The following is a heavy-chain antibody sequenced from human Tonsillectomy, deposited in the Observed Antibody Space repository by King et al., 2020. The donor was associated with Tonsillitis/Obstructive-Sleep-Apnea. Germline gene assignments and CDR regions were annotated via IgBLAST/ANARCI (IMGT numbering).Heavy chain of an antibody. D-gene: IGHD3-22*01. V-gene: IGHV3-30*04. J-gene: IGHJ3*02. Sequence: VQLVESGGGVVQPGRSLRLSCAASGFTFSSYAIHWVRQAPGKGLEWVALISYDGSNKYYADSVKGRFTISRDNSKNTLDLHMNSLRAEDTAVYYCAREGIYENSGYADGFDIWGQGTMVTVSS. CDR3: AREGIYENSGYADGFDI. CDR1: GFTFSSYA. CDR2: ISYDGSNK.